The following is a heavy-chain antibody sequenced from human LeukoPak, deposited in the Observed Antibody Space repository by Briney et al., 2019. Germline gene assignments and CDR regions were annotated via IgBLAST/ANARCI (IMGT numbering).Heavy chain of an antibody. D-gene: IGHD3-10*01. V-gene: IGHV4-34*01. J-gene: IGHJ4*02. CDR1: GGSFSGYY. Sequence: SETLSLTCAVYGGSFSGYYWSWIRQPPGKGLEWIGSIYYSGSTYYSPSLKSRVTISVDTSKNQFSLKLSSVTAADTAVYYCARDLPITMVRGVIITFDYWGQGTLVTVSS. CDR3: ARDLPITMVRGVIITFDY. CDR2: IYYSGST.